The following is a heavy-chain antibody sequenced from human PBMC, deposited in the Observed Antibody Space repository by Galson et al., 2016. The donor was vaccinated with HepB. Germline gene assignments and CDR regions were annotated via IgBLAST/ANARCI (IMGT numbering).Heavy chain of an antibody. CDR3: AHSRHSYGLVSHGFDP. CDR2: LYSDDDK. J-gene: IGHJ5*02. Sequence: LAKPTQTLTLTCTFSGFSLSTNGMGVGWIRQPPGQALEWLALLYSDDDKRSGPPLKSRLPITKDTSKNQVVLTMTNMDPVDTATYYCAHSRHSYGLVSHGFDPWGPGTLVTVSS. D-gene: IGHD3-10*01. V-gene: IGHV2-5*05. CDR1: GFSLSTNGMG.